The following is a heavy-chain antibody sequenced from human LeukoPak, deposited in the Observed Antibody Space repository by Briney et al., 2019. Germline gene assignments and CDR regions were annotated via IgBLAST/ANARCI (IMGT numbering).Heavy chain of an antibody. CDR1: GGSISSSSYY. J-gene: IGHJ4*02. D-gene: IGHD1/OR15-1a*01. Sequence: SSETLSLTCTVSGGSISSSSYYWGWIRQPPGKGLEWIGSIYYSGSTYYNPSLKSRVTISVDTSKNQFSLKLSSVTAADTAVYYCARKNITYYFDYWGQGTLVTVSS. CDR2: IYYSGST. CDR3: ARKNITYYFDY. V-gene: IGHV4-39*01.